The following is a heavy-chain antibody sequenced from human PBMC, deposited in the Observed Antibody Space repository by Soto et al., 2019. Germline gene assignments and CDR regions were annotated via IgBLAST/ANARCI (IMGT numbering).Heavy chain of an antibody. CDR3: TAGGIVVVPAAIEFYGMDV. CDR1: GFTFSNAW. Sequence: EVQLVESGGGLVKPGGSLRLSCAASGFTFSNAWMSWVRQAPGKGLEWVGRIKSKTDGGTTDYAAPVKGRFTISRDDANNTLYLQMNSLETEDTAVYYCTAGGIVVVPAAIEFYGMDVWGQGTTVTVSS. D-gene: IGHD2-2*01. V-gene: IGHV3-15*01. J-gene: IGHJ6*02. CDR2: IKSKTDGGTT.